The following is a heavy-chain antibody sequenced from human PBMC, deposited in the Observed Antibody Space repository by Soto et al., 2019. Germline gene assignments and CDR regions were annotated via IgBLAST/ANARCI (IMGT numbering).Heavy chain of an antibody. Sequence: GGSLRLSCAASGFTFSSYGMHWVRQAPGKGLEWVAVIWYDGSNKYYADSVKGRFTISRDNSKNTLYLQMNSLRAEDTAVYYCARIQDGYCSGGRCYSTFYYYGMDVWGQGTTVTVSS. CDR2: IWYDGSNK. CDR3: ARIQDGYCSGGRCYSTFYYYGMDV. J-gene: IGHJ6*02. V-gene: IGHV3-33*01. CDR1: GFTFSSYG. D-gene: IGHD2-15*01.